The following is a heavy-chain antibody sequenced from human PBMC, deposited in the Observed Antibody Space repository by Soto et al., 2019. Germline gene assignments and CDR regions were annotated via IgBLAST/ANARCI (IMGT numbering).Heavy chain of an antibody. CDR2: IYTAGGT. J-gene: IGHJ5*02. CDR1: GFTVSNTY. CDR3: ARALPVAKGGFDP. D-gene: IGHD2-2*01. Sequence: VGGLIQPGGSLRLSCAASGFTVSNTYMTWVRQPPGKGLECVSVIYTAGGTNYADSVKGRFIISRDNSKNTLYLQMNSLRAEDTAVYYCARALPVAKGGFDPWGQGTLVTVSS. V-gene: IGHV3-53*01.